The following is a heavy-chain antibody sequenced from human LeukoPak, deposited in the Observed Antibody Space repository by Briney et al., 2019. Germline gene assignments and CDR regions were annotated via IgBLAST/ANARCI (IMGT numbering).Heavy chain of an antibody. CDR1: GFTFSSYG. D-gene: IGHD2-8*01. V-gene: IGHV3-30*18. CDR3: AKELNGRLFDY. Sequence: GGSLRLSCAASGFTFSSYGMHWVRKAPGKGLEWVAVISYDGSSKYYADSVKCRFTISRDNSKNTLYLQMNSLRAEDTAVYYCAKELNGRLFDYWGQGTLVTVSS. J-gene: IGHJ4*02. CDR2: ISYDGSSK.